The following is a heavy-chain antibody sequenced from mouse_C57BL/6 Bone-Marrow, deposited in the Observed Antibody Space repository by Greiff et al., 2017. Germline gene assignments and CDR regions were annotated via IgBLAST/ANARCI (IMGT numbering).Heavy chain of an antibody. CDR2: IDPENGDT. Sequence: VQLQQSGAALVRPGASVKLSCTASCFNIKDDYMHWVKQRPEQGLDWIGWIDPENGDTEYASKFQGKATITVDTSSNTAYLQLSSLTSEDTAVYYCTRIAYWGQGTLVTVSA. J-gene: IGHJ3*01. CDR1: CFNIKDDY. CDR3: TRIAY. V-gene: IGHV14-4*01.